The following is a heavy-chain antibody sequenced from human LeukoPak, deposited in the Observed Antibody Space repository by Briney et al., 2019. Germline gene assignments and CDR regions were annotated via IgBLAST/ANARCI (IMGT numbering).Heavy chain of an antibody. V-gene: IGHV1-2*02. CDR3: ARTDDSLFPLNDY. CDR1: VYTFTGYY. CDR2: INPNSGGT. D-gene: IGHD1-1*01. Sequence: ASVKDSCKASVYTFTGYYMHWVRQAPGQGLEWMGWINPNSGGTNYAQKFQGRVTMTRDTSISTAYMELSRLRSDDTAVYYCARTDDSLFPLNDYWGQGTLVTVSS. J-gene: IGHJ4*02.